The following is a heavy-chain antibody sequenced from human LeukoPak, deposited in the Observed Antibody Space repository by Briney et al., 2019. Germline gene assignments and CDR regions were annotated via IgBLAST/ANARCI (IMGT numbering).Heavy chain of an antibody. CDR2: ISVYNGNT. CDR3: ARDIPTVTPLDY. Sequence: ASVKVSCKASGYTFTSYGISWVRQAPGQGLEWMGWISVYNGNTNYAQKLQGRVTMTTDTSTSTAYMELRSLRSDDTAVYYCARDIPTVTPLDYWGQGTLVTVSS. V-gene: IGHV1-18*01. J-gene: IGHJ4*02. CDR1: GYTFTSYG. D-gene: IGHD4-11*01.